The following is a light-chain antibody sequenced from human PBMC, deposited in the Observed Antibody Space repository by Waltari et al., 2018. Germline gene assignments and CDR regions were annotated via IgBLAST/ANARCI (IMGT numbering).Light chain of an antibody. CDR1: SSDIGSYNF. J-gene: IGLJ1*01. V-gene: IGLV2-14*03. CDR2: DVS. Sequence: QSALTQPASVSGSPGQSITISCTGTSSDIGSYNFVSWYQQHPGNAPKLLIYDVSNRPSGVSARFSCSKSGHTASLTISGLQADDEADYYCSSFSSSATLDVFGSGTTV. CDR3: SSFSSSATLDV.